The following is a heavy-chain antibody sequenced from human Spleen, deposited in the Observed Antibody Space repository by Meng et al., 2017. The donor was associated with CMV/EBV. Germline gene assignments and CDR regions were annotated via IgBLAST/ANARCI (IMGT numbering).Heavy chain of an antibody. CDR3: ARDPYTYDFWSGYYGMDV. V-gene: IGHV3-21*01. CDR2: ISSSSSYI. D-gene: IGHD3-3*01. J-gene: IGHJ6*02. CDR1: GFTFSSYS. Sequence: GGSLRLSCAASGFTFSSYSMNWVRQAPGKGLEWVSSISSSSSYIYYADSVKGRFTISGDNAKNSLYLQMNSLRAEDTAVYYCARDPYTYDFWSGYYGMDVWGQGTTVTVSS.